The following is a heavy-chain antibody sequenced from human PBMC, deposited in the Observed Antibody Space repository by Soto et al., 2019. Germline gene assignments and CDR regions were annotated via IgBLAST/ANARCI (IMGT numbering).Heavy chain of an antibody. D-gene: IGHD5-12*01. CDR3: ARDLIVAKFYYYYSGMDV. CDR2: ISSSSSYI. V-gene: IGHV3-21*01. CDR1: GFTFSSYS. J-gene: IGHJ6*02. Sequence: GGSLRLSCAASGFTFSSYSMNWVRQAPGKGLEWVSSISSSSSYIYYADSVKGRFTISRDNAKNSLYLQMNSLRAEDTAVYYCARDLIVAKFYYYYSGMDVWGQGTTVTVYS.